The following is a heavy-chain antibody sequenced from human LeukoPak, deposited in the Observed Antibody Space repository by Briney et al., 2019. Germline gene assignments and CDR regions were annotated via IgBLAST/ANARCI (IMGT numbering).Heavy chain of an antibody. D-gene: IGHD3-16*01. CDR1: DDPIRSSY. CDR2: IYYTGTT. Sequence: PSETLSLTCTVADDPIRSSYWSWIRQPPVKGLKWHGYIYYTGTTTNNPSVKSRVTISVDTSKNQFSLNLSPVTAADTAVYYCASRGGLNRGYWYFDLWGRGTLVTVSS. V-gene: IGHV4-59*01. J-gene: IGHJ2*01. CDR3: ASRGGLNRGYWYFDL.